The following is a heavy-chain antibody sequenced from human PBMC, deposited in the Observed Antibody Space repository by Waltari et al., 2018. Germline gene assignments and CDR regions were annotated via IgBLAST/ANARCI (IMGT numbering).Heavy chain of an antibody. J-gene: IGHJ3*01. CDR3: ARPRRGRDAFDV. CDR1: GSSFISYW. V-gene: IGHV5-51*03. D-gene: IGHD3-10*01. Sequence: EVQLVQSGPEVTKSGESLRISCPVSGSSFISYWIAWVRRMPGKGLEYMGIIWPDDSDTRYSPSFQGQVIISVDKSIGTAYLQLNTLKASDTAMYYCARPRRGRDAFDVWGPGTMVTVS. CDR2: IWPDDSDT.